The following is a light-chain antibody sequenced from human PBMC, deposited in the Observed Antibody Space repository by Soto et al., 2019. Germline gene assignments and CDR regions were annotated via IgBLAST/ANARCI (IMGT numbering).Light chain of an antibody. V-gene: IGLV4-69*01. CDR2: LNSDGSH. CDR3: QTWGTGIGV. J-gene: IGLJ2*01. CDR1: SGHISYA. Sequence: QLVLAQSPSASASLGASVKLTCTLSSGHISYAIAWHQQQPEKGPRYLMKLNSDGSHSKGDGIPDRFSGSSSGAERYLTISSLQSEDEADYYCQTWGTGIGVFGGGTKLTVL.